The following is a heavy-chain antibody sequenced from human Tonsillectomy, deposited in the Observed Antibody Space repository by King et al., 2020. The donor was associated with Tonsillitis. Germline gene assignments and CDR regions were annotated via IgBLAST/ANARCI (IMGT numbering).Heavy chain of an antibody. CDR3: TREGADYGDDY. CDR1: GFTIGDYA. Sequence: VQLVESGGGLVQPGRSLRLSCTASGFTIGDYAMSWVRQAPGKGLEWVGFFRSKAYRGTTEYAASVQGRFTISRDDSKNIAYLQMNSLKTEDTALYYCTREGADYGDDYWGQGTLVTVSS. V-gene: IGHV3-49*04. J-gene: IGHJ4*02. CDR2: FRSKAYRGTT. D-gene: IGHD4-17*01.